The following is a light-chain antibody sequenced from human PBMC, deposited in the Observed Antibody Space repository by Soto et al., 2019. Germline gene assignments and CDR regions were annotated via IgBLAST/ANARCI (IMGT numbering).Light chain of an antibody. CDR1: QSVSSNY. CDR3: HQYGRSPPWT. Sequence: EIVMTQSPATLSVSPGERATLSCKSGQSVSSNYLAWYQQKPGLAPRLLIYDASSRATGIPDRFSGSGSGTDFTLTISRLEPEDFAVYYCHQYGRSPPWTLGQGTKVDIK. J-gene: IGKJ1*01. CDR2: DAS. V-gene: IGKV3D-20*01.